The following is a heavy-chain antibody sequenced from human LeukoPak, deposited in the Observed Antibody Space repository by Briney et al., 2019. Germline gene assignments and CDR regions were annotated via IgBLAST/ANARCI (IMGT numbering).Heavy chain of an antibody. J-gene: IGHJ1*01. D-gene: IGHD2-2*01. CDR3: ARAYCSSTSCPFQH. Sequence: GGSLRLSSAASGFTFSSYSMNWARQAPGKGLEWVSSISSSSSYIYYADSVKGRFTISRDNAKNSLYLQMNSLRAEDTAVYYCARAYCSSTSCPFQHWGQGTLVTVSS. CDR2: ISSSSSYI. V-gene: IGHV3-21*01. CDR1: GFTFSSYS.